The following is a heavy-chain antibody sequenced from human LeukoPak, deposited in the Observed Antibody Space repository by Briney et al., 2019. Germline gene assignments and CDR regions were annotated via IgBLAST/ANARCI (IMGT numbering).Heavy chain of an antibody. CDR3: ARALVDYYDSSGSHYYFDY. Sequence: GGSLRLSCAASGFTFSSYWMSWVRQAPGKGLEWVANIKKDESEKNYVDSVKGRFTISRDNAKNSLYLQMNSLRVEDTAVYYCARALVDYYDSSGSHYYFDYWGQGTLVTVSS. CDR2: IKKDESEK. V-gene: IGHV3-7*03. CDR1: GFTFSSYW. D-gene: IGHD3-22*01. J-gene: IGHJ4*02.